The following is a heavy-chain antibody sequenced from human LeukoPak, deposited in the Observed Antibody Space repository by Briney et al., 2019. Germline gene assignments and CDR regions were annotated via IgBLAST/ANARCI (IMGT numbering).Heavy chain of an antibody. D-gene: IGHD3-3*02. CDR3: ARVTSTDRASDI. CDR1: GYTFTNYD. Sequence: ASVKVSCKASGYTFTNYDVIWVRQAPGQGLEWMGWISNYNGDTDYAQKPHGRVTMTTDTSTSTAYMELRSLRSDDTAVYYCARVTSTDRASDIWGQGTLVTVSS. CDR2: ISNYNGDT. V-gene: IGHV1-18*01. J-gene: IGHJ3*02.